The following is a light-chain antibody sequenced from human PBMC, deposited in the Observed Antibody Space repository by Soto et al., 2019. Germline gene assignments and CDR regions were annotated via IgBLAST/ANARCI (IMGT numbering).Light chain of an antibody. CDR3: AAWDDNLHGPI. CDR2: LNN. V-gene: IGLV1-44*01. J-gene: IGLJ2*01. CDR1: SPTIAGNT. Sequence: QPVLTQPPSASGTPGQRVTISCSVSSPTIAGNTVNWYQHVPGMAPKLLIYLNNQRPSGVPDRFSGSKSGTSASLAISALQSEDEAAYYCAAWDDNLHGPIFGGGTKLTVL.